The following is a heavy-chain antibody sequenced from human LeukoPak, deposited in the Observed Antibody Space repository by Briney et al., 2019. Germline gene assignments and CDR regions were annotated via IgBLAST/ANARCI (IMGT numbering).Heavy chain of an antibody. CDR1: GGSISSGGYS. CDR2: IYYSGST. D-gene: IGHD3-10*01. J-gene: IGHJ4*02. V-gene: IGHV4-31*03. CDR3: ARVSAPRWFGELLSDY. Sequence: PSQTLSLTCTVSGGSISSGGYSWSWIHQHPGKGLEWIGYIYYSGSTYYNPSLKSRVTISVDTSKNQFSLKLSSVTAADTAVYYCARVSAPRWFGELLSDYWGQGTLVTVSS.